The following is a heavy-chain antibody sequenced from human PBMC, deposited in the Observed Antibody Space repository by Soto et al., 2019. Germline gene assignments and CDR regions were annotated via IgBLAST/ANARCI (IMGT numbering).Heavy chain of an antibody. V-gene: IGHV1-8*01. Sequence: ASVKVSCKASGYTFTSYDINWVRQATGQGLELMGWMNPNSGNTGYAQKFQGRVTMTRNTSISTAYMELSSLRSEDTAVYYCARGPHIAAAVNSYYYMDVWGKGTTVTVSS. J-gene: IGHJ6*03. D-gene: IGHD6-13*01. CDR3: ARGPHIAAAVNSYYYMDV. CDR1: GYTFTSYD. CDR2: MNPNSGNT.